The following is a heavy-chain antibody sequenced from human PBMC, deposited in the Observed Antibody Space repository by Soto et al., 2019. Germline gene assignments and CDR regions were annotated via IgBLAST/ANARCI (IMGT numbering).Heavy chain of an antibody. CDR1: GFTFSSYA. V-gene: IGHV3-23*01. D-gene: IGHD1-1*01. CDR2: LSGSGGST. CDR3: AKDASSGGNERKNFDY. Sequence: EVQLLESGGGLVQPGGSLRLSCAASGFTFSSYAISWVRQAPGKGLEWVSALSGSGGSTYYADSVKGRFTISRDNSKNTLYQQMNSLRAENTAVYYCAKDASSGGNERKNFDYRGQGTLVIDSS. J-gene: IGHJ4*02.